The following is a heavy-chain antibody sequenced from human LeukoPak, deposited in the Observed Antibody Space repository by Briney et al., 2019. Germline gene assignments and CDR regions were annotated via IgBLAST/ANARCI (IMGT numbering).Heavy chain of an antibody. CDR2: IYYSGST. J-gene: IGHJ4*02. D-gene: IGHD3-16*01. CDR1: GGSISSNSYY. Sequence: PSETLSLTCTVSGGSISSNSYYWGWIRQPLGKELEWIGSIYYSGSTYYNPSLKSRVTISVDTSKNQFSLKLSSVTAADTAVYYCARRSFDGDFDYWGQGTLVTVSS. CDR3: ARRSFDGDFDY. V-gene: IGHV4-39*01.